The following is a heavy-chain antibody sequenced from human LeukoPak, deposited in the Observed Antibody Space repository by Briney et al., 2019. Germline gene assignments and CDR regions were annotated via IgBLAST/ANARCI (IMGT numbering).Heavy chain of an antibody. J-gene: IGHJ6*03. CDR2: ISSSSSYI. CDR1: GFTFSSYS. D-gene: IGHD2-2*01. V-gene: IGHV3-21*04. Sequence: GGSLRLSCAASGFTFSSYSMNWVRQAPGKGLEWVSSISSSSSYIYYADSVKGRFTISRDNAKNSLYLQMNSLRAEDTAVYYCARGLYYCSSTSCSFYYYYMDVWGKGTTVTVSS. CDR3: ARGLYYCSSTSCSFYYYYMDV.